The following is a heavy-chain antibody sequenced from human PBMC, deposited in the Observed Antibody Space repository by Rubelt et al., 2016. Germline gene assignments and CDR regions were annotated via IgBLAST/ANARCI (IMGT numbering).Heavy chain of an antibody. CDR1: GYTFTGYY. D-gene: IGHD6-13*01. V-gene: IGHV1-2*06. CDR3: ARVPLPYSSSWYGSDY. J-gene: IGHJ4*02. CDR2: INPNGGAT. Sequence: QVHLVQSGAEVKKPGASVTVSCKASGYTFTGYYMHWVRQAPGQGLEWMGRINPNGGATNNAQKFQGRVTMTTDTSTNTAYMGLRSRRSYGTAVDYCARVPLPYSSSWYGSDYWGQGTLVTVSS.